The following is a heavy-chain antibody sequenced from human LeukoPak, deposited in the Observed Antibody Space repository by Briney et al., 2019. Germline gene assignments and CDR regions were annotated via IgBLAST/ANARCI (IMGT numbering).Heavy chain of an antibody. J-gene: IGHJ4*02. CDR2: ISAYNGDT. CDR3: ARSISWYSYFDY. Sequence: ASVKVSCKASGYTFTSYGFSWVRQAPGQGLEWMGWISAYNGDTSYAQKFQGRVTMTTDTSTSTVYMELRSLRSDDTAVYYCARSISWYSYFDYWGQGTLVTVSS. CDR1: GYTFTSYG. V-gene: IGHV1-18*01. D-gene: IGHD6-13*01.